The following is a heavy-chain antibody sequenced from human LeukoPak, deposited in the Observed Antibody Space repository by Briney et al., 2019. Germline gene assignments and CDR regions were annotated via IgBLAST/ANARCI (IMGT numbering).Heavy chain of an antibody. CDR1: GFTVSSSY. CDR2: IYSGGGT. V-gene: IGHV3-66*01. Sequence: GGCLRLSCAASGFTVSSSYMNWVRQAPGKGLEWVSLIYSGGGTYYADSVKGRFTISRDDSKKTLYLQMNSLRAEDTAVYYCARNYYDSSAYYYFDYWGQGTLVTVSS. CDR3: ARNYYDSSAYYYFDY. D-gene: IGHD3-22*01. J-gene: IGHJ4*02.